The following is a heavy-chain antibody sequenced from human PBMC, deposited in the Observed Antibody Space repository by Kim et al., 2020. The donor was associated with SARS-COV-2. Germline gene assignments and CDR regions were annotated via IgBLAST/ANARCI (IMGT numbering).Heavy chain of an antibody. J-gene: IGHJ6*03. CDR2: ISVYNGNT. D-gene: IGHD6-13*01. Sequence: ASVKVSCKASGYTFTSYGISWVRQAPGQGLEWMGWISVYNGNTNYVQKLQGRVTMTTDTSTSTAYMELRSLRSDDTVVYYCARMWPPHIAAAENYYYYYMDVWGKGTTVTVSS. V-gene: IGHV1-18*01. CDR3: ARMWPPHIAAAENYYYYYMDV. CDR1: GYTFTSYG.